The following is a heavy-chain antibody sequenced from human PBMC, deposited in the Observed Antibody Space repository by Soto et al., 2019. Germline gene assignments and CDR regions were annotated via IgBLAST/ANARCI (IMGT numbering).Heavy chain of an antibody. D-gene: IGHD3-10*01. Sequence: QVQLVESGGXVVQPGRSLRLSCAASGFPFTSYGMHWVREGPDKGLEWVAIISYDGSDKYYADSVKGRFTISRDNSKNTLYLQMNSLRPEDTALYYCVGGQYYFDYRGQGTLVIVSS. CDR2: ISYDGSDK. CDR1: GFPFTSYG. CDR3: VGGQYYFDY. J-gene: IGHJ4*02. V-gene: IGHV3-30*03.